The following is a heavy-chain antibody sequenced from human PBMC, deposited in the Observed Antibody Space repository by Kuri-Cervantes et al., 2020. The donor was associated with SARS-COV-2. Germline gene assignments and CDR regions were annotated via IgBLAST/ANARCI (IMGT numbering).Heavy chain of an antibody. CDR3: ARAPVRGIIIPDHSYGMDV. D-gene: IGHD3-10*01. Sequence: ASVKVSCKASGYTFTDYYMHWVRQAPGQGLAWMGWSNPNSGGTNYAQKCQGWVTMTRDTSISTVYMELSRLRSDDTAVYYCARAPVRGIIIPDHSYGMDVWGQGTTVTVSS. CDR2: SNPNSGGT. CDR1: GYTFTDYY. V-gene: IGHV1-2*04. J-gene: IGHJ6*02.